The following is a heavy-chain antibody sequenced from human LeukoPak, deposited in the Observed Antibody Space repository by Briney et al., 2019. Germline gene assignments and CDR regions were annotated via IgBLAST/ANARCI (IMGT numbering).Heavy chain of an antibody. D-gene: IGHD3-9*01. CDR2: IYTSGST. CDR1: GGSISSGSYY. J-gene: IGHJ4*02. Sequence: SETLSLTCTVSGGSISSGSYYWSWIRQPAGKGLEWIGRIYTSGSTNYNPSLKSRVTISVDTSKNQFSLKLSSVTAADTAVYYCARNGLTGYYYPDYFDYWGQGTLVTVSS. CDR3: ARNGLTGYYYPDYFDY. V-gene: IGHV4-61*02.